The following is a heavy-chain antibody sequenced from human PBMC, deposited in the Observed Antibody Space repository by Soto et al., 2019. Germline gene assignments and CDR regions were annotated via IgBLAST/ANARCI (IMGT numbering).Heavy chain of an antibody. CDR2: VWYDGSNK. CDR1: GFTFSSYG. Sequence: QVQLVESGGGVVQPGRSLRLSCAASGFTFSSYGMHWVRQAPGKGLGWVAVVWYDGSNKYYADSVRGRFSISRDNSKNTVYLQMNSLRAEDTAVYYCARVKATVTDPPDYWGQGTLVTVSS. CDR3: ARVKATVTDPPDY. D-gene: IGHD4-17*01. J-gene: IGHJ4*02. V-gene: IGHV3-33*01.